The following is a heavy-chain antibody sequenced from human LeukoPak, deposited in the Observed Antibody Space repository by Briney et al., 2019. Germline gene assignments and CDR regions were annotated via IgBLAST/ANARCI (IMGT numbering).Heavy chain of an antibody. J-gene: IGHJ4*02. Sequence: VASVKVSCKASGYTFTGYYMHWVRQAPGQGLEWMGWINPNSGGTNYAQKFQGRVTMTRDTSISTAYMELSRLRSDDTAVYYCARARWMGWYYFDYWGQGTLVTVSS. CDR3: ARARWMGWYYFDY. D-gene: IGHD6-19*01. CDR1: GYTFTGYY. CDR2: INPNSGGT. V-gene: IGHV1-2*02.